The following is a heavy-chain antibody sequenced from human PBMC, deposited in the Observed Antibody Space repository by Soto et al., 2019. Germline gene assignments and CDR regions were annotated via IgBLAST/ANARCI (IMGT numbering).Heavy chain of an antibody. CDR2: ISGSGGST. D-gene: IGHD3-3*01. CDR1: GFTFSSYA. V-gene: IGHV3-23*01. Sequence: PGGSPRLSCAASGFTFSSYAMSWVRQAPGKGLEWVSAISGSGGSTYYADSVKGRFTISRDNSKNTLYLQMNSLRAEDTAVYYCAKGQYDFWSGYSIYWGQGTLVTVSS. CDR3: AKGQYDFWSGYSIY. J-gene: IGHJ4*02.